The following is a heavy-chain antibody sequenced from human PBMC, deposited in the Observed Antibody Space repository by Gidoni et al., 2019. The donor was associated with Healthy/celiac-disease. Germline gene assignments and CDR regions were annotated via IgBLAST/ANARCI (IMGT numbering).Heavy chain of an antibody. Sequence: QVQLVESGGGVVQPGRSLRPSCAAPGFPLSRYSMHRVRQAPGKGLEWVAVISYDGSNKYYADSVKGRFTISRDNSKNTLYLQMNSLRAEDTAVYYCARSGYSYGYHPAFEDYWGQGTLVTVSS. CDR2: ISYDGSNK. V-gene: IGHV3-30-3*01. J-gene: IGHJ4*02. D-gene: IGHD5-18*01. CDR1: GFPLSRYS. CDR3: ARSGYSYGYHPAFEDY.